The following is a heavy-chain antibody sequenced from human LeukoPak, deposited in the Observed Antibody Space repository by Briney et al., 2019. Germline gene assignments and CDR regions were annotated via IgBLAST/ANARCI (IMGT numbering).Heavy chain of an antibody. CDR3: ARDREANYFDY. V-gene: IGHV3-7*01. J-gene: IGHJ4*02. CDR1: GFTFSSSW. CDR2: IKPDGSEE. Sequence: GGSLRLSCAASGFTFSSSWMSWVRQAPEKGLEWVANIKPDGSEEHSVDSVKGRFTISRDNAKNSLYLQMNSLRAEDTAVYYCARDREANYFDYWGQGTLVTVSS.